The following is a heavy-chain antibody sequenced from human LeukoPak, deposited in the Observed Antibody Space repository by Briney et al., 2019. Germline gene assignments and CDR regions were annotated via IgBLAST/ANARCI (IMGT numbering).Heavy chain of an antibody. CDR1: GGSISSYY. D-gene: IGHD3-3*01. J-gene: IGHJ5*02. Sequence: SETQSLTCTVSGGSISSYYWSWIRQPPGKGLEWLGYNYYSGSTNYTPSLKGRVTISVDTSKHQFSLKLSCVTAADPAVYYCARVHGGWFDPWGQGTLVTVSS. V-gene: IGHV4-59*01. CDR3: ARVHGGWFDP. CDR2: NYYSGST.